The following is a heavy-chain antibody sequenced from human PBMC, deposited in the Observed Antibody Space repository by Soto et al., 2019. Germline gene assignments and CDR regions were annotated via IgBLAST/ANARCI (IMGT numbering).Heavy chain of an antibody. J-gene: IGHJ4*02. Sequence: QVQLVQSGAEVKKPGASVKVSCKASGYTFTSYGISWVRQAPGQGLEWMGWISAYNGNTNYAQKLQGRVTMTTDTSTSTAYMELRSLRSDDTAVYYCARPTWGYDDSSGYYYGPFDYWGQGTLVTVSS. CDR2: ISAYNGNT. CDR1: GYTFTSYG. CDR3: ARPTWGYDDSSGYYYGPFDY. V-gene: IGHV1-18*01. D-gene: IGHD3-22*01.